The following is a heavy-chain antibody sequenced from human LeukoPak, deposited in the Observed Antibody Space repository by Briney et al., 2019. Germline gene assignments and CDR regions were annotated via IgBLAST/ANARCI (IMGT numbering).Heavy chain of an antibody. CDR1: GFTFSSYA. CDR2: ISGSGGST. D-gene: IGHD5-12*01. Sequence: GGSLGLSCAASGFTFSSYAMNWVRQAPGKGLEWVSVISGSGGSTYYADSVKGRFTISRDNSKNTLYLQMNSLRAEDTAVYYCAKARGYSGYDLNWFDPWGQGTLVTVSS. V-gene: IGHV3-23*01. J-gene: IGHJ5*02. CDR3: AKARGYSGYDLNWFDP.